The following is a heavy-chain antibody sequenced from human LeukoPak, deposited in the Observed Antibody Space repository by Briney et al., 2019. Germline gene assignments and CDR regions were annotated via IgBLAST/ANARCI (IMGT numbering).Heavy chain of an antibody. CDR2: ISYDGSNK. V-gene: IGHV3-30*18. CDR3: AKGDWIQLWFGDY. Sequence: PGRSLRLSCAASGFTFSSYGMHCVRQSPGKGLEWVAVISYDGSNKYYADSVKGRFTISRDNSKNTLYLQMNSLRAEDTAVYYCAKGDWIQLWFGDYWGQGTLLTVSS. J-gene: IGHJ4*02. CDR1: GFTFSSYG. D-gene: IGHD5-18*01.